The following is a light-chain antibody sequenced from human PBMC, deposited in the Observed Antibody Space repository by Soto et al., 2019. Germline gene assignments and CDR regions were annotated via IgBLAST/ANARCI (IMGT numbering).Light chain of an antibody. Sequence: QSALTQPRSVSGSPGQSVAISCTGTSRDIEAYDYVSWYQQHPGKAPKLIISEVNKRPSGVSYRFSGSKSGNTASLTISGLQAEDEADYYCSSYTTTTTHVFGGGTQLTVL. CDR3: SSYTTTTTHV. CDR1: SRDIEAYDY. J-gene: IGLJ7*01. CDR2: EVN. V-gene: IGLV2-11*01.